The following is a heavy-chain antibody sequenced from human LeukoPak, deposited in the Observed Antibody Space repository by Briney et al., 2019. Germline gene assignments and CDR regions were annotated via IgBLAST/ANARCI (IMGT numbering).Heavy chain of an antibody. CDR1: GFPLCNFW. Sequence: GGPLRLSCTPSGFPLCNFWMHCVRHLRGEGVVCVSRTAGCATSYADSVNDRLTISRDNAKKTLYLQMNGLSADDTAVYYCTRDWGNIAFDYWGQGTLGTVSS. D-gene: IGHD3-16*01. CDR3: TRDWGNIAFDY. CDR2: TAGCAT. J-gene: IGHJ4*01. V-gene: IGHV3-74*01.